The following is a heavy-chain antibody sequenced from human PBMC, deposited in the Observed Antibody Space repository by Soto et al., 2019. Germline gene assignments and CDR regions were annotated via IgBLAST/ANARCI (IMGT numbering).Heavy chain of an antibody. V-gene: IGHV4-39*01. Sequence: PSQNRSLPWTVSGGSPSSSSYHWGWVRQHPRMGLEWIVSIYYSGSTYYNPSLESRATIAVDTSKNQFSLKLSSVTATDTAVYYCARLVPAAYDYYYDGMDVWSQGTTVTVSS. CDR1: GGSPSSSSYH. J-gene: IGHJ6*02. D-gene: IGHD2-2*01. CDR2: IYYSGST. CDR3: ARLVPAAYDYYYDGMDV.